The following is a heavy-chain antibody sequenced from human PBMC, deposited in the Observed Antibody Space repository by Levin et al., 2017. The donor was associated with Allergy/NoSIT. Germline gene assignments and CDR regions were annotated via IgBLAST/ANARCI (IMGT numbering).Heavy chain of an antibody. Sequence: ASVKVSCKASGGTFSSYTFSWVRQAPGQGLGWMGRVIPVLGITNYAQKFKGRVTITADESTSTAYMERSSLRSEDTAVYYCALGIAAAGTPQYYGYYYGMDVWGQGTTVIVSS. V-gene: IGHV1-69*02. J-gene: IGHJ6*02. D-gene: IGHD6-13*01. CDR2: VIPVLGIT. CDR1: GGTFSSYT. CDR3: ALGIAAAGTPQYYGYYYGMDV.